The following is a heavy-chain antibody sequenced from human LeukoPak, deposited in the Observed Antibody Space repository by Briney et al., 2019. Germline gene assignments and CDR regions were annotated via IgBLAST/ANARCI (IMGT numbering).Heavy chain of an antibody. Sequence: PSETLSLTCAVSGGSISSSNWWSWVRQPPGKGLEWIGEIYHSGSTNYNPSLKSRVTISVDTSKNQFSLKLSSVTAADTAVYYCARVHSYYYDSSGYYYDYWGQGTLVTVSS. CDR1: GGSISSSNW. J-gene: IGHJ4*02. V-gene: IGHV4-4*02. CDR3: ARVHSYYYDSSGYYYDY. D-gene: IGHD3-22*01. CDR2: IYHSGST.